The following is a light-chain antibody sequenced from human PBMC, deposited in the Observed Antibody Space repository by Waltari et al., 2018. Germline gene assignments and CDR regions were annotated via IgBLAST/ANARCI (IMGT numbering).Light chain of an antibody. CDR2: VNSDGSY. CDR1: SGHSSNI. Sequence: QLVVTQSPSASASLGASVKLTCTLSSGHSSNIVAWHQQPPEKGPRYLMKVNSDGSYSKGDEIPERFSGSSAGAERYRTIASLQSEDEADYYCQTGGHGTWVFGGGTKLTVL. CDR3: QTGGHGTWV. J-gene: IGLJ3*02. V-gene: IGLV4-69*01.